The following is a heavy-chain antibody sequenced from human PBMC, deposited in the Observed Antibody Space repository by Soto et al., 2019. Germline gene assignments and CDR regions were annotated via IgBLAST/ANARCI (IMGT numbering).Heavy chain of an antibody. CDR2: INAGNGNT. CDR3: ARDSVLLWLGEPYGMEV. J-gene: IGHJ6*02. CDR1: GYTFTSYA. D-gene: IGHD3-10*01. V-gene: IGHV1-3*01. Sequence: ASVKVSCKASGYTFTSYAMHWVRQAPGQRREWMGWINAGNGNTKYSQKFQGRVTITRDTSASTAYMELSSLRSEDTAVYYCARDSVLLWLGEPYGMEVWGQATTVSVSS.